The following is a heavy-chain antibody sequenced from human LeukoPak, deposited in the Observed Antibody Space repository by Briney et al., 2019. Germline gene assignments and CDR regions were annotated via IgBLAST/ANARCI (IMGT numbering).Heavy chain of an antibody. J-gene: IGHJ6*02. Sequence: PSETLSLTCTVSGGSISSYYWSWIRQPPGKGLEWIGYIYYSGSTNYNPSLKSRVTISVDTSKNQFSLKLSSVTAADTAVYYCATTYGSGSYGYYYGMDVWGQGTTVTVSS. V-gene: IGHV4-59*01. D-gene: IGHD3-10*01. CDR1: GGSISSYY. CDR2: IYYSGST. CDR3: ATTYGSGSYGYYYGMDV.